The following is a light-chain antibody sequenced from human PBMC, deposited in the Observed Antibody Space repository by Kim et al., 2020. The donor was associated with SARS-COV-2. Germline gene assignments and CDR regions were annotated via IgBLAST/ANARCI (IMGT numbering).Light chain of an antibody. CDR2: AAS. V-gene: IGKV1-39*01. Sequence: SASVGDRVTITCRASQTISSYLNWFQQKPGKAPKLLISAASSLQSGVPSRFSGSGSGTDFTLTISSLQPEDFAAYYCQQSYSTPKTFGQGTKRRS. J-gene: IGKJ2*01. CDR1: QTISSY. CDR3: QQSYSTPKT.